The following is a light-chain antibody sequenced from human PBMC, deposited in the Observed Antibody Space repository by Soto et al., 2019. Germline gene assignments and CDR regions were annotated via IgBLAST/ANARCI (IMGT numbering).Light chain of an antibody. Sequence: EIVLTQSPGTLSLSPGERATLSCRASQSVNINYLAWYQQKPGQAPRLLIYDASNRATGIPGRFSGSGSGTEFTLTISSLQPDDFATYYCQQYNSYSQWTFGQGTKVDI. CDR2: DAS. J-gene: IGKJ1*01. V-gene: IGKV3-20*01. CDR3: QQYNSYSQWT. CDR1: QSVNINY.